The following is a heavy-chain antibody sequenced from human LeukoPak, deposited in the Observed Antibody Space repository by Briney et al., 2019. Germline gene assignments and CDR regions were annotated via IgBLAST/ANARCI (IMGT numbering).Heavy chain of an antibody. J-gene: IGHJ4*02. CDR3: ARYRGLSPAQPFDY. V-gene: IGHV4-39*02. CDR2: VYYSGTT. Sequence: PSETLSLTCSVSGGSISLSYYYWGWIRQPPGKALEWIGSVYYSGTTSYNPSLKSRVTISVDMSKNHFSLRLSSVTAADTAVYYCARYRGLSPAQPFDYWGQGTLVTVSS. D-gene: IGHD3/OR15-3a*01. CDR1: GGSISLSYYY.